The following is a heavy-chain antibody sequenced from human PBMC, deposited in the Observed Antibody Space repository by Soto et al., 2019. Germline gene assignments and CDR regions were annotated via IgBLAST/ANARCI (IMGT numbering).Heavy chain of an antibody. CDR2: ISGSGGST. CDR1: GFTFSSYA. V-gene: IGHV3-23*01. Sequence: PGGSLRLSCAASGFTFSSYAMSWVRQAPGKGLEWVSAISGSGGSTYYADSVKGRFTISRDNSRNTLYLQMNSLRAEDTAVYYCASPHPDYYGSGTHVQPFDYWGQGTLVTVSS. CDR3: ASPHPDYYGSGTHVQPFDY. J-gene: IGHJ4*01. D-gene: IGHD3-10*01.